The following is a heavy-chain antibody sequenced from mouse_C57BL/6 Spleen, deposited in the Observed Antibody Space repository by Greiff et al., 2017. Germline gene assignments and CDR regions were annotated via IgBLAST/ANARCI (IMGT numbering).Heavy chain of an antibody. CDR3: ARSGSSYRYFEV. V-gene: IGHV1-81*01. CDR1: GYTFTSYG. J-gene: IGHJ1*03. D-gene: IGHD1-1*01. CDR2: IYPRSGNT. Sequence: VKLMESGAELARPGASVKLSCKASGYTFTSYGISWVKQRTGQGLEWIGEIYPRSGNTYYNEKFKGKATLTADKSSSTAYMELRSLTSEDAAVYFCARSGSSYRYFEVWGTGTTVTVSS.